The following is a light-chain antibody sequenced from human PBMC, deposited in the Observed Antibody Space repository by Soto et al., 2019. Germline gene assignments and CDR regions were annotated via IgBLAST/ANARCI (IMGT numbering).Light chain of an antibody. J-gene: IGKJ1*01. V-gene: IGKV1-39*01. CDR1: QSISSY. CDR2: AAS. CDR3: QQSYITPWT. Sequence: DIQMTQSPSSLSASVGDRVTITCRGSQSISSYLNWYQQKPGKAPKLLIYAASSLQSGVPSRFSGSGSGTDFTLTISSLQPEDFAAYYCQQSYITPWTFGQGTKVEIK.